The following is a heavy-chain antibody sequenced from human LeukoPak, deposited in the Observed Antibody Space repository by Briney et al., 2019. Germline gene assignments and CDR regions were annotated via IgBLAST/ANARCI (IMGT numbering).Heavy chain of an antibody. V-gene: IGHV3-23*01. CDR2: ISNSGGST. Sequence: GGSLRLSCVASGFTFSSYAMSWVRQTPGKGLEWVSAISNSGGSTYNADSVKGRFTISRDNSKNTLYLQMNSLRAEDTAAYYCAKRYCSGGSCCPNYWGQGTRVTVSS. CDR3: AKRYCSGGSCCPNY. D-gene: IGHD2-15*01. CDR1: GFTFSSYA. J-gene: IGHJ4*02.